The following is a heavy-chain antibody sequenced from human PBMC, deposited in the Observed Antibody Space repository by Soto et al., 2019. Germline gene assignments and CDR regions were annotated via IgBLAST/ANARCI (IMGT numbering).Heavy chain of an antibody. Sequence: SETLSLTCAVYGGSFSGYYWSWIRQPPGKGLEWIGEINHSGSTSYNPSLKSRVTISVDTSKNQFSLKLSSVTAADTAVYYCARVKEGSSSSSLDPWGQGTLVTVPS. CDR2: INHSGST. D-gene: IGHD6-6*01. CDR1: GGSFSGYY. J-gene: IGHJ5*02. V-gene: IGHV4-34*01. CDR3: ARVKEGSSSSSLDP.